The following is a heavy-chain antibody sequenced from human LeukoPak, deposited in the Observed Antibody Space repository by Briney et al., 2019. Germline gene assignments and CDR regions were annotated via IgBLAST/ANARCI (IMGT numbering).Heavy chain of an antibody. V-gene: IGHV4-4*07. J-gene: IGHJ5*02. Sequence: SETLSLTCSVSGGSISGYYWSWIRQPAGKGLEWIGHIYNSGTINYNPSLKSRVTMPVDTSKNHFSLKLRSVTAADTAVYYCARDKYSNYGNWLVPWGQGTRVTVSS. CDR1: GGSISGYY. CDR2: IYNSGTI. D-gene: IGHD4-11*01. CDR3: ARDKYSNYGNWLVP.